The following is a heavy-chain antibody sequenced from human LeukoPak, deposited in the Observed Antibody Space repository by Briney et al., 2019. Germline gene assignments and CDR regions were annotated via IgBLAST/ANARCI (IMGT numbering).Heavy chain of an antibody. CDR1: GYTFTSYY. CDR2: INPSGGST. CDR3: AREFTACSSTSCYTPLGY. J-gene: IGHJ4*02. V-gene: IGHV1-46*01. Sequence: ASVKVSCKASGYTFTSYYMHWVRQAPGQGLGWMGIINPSGGSTSYAQKFQGRVTMTRDTSTSTVYMELSSLRSEDTAVYYCAREFTACSSTSCYTPLGYWGQGTLVTVSS. D-gene: IGHD2-2*02.